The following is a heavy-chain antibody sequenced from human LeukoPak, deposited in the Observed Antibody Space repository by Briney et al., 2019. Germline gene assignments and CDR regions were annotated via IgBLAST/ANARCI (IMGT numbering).Heavy chain of an antibody. CDR1: GFIFNNYG. CDR3: ARLRNYDSSGYYFEIYS. V-gene: IGHV3-20*04. D-gene: IGHD3-22*01. J-gene: IGHJ4*02. Sequence: GESLKISCTASGFIFNNYGMSWVRQAPGKGLEWVSGINWNSIRVGYADSVKGRFTISRDNAKNSLYLQMNSLRAEDTAFYYCARLRNYDSSGYYFEIYSWGQGTLVTVSS. CDR2: INWNSIRV.